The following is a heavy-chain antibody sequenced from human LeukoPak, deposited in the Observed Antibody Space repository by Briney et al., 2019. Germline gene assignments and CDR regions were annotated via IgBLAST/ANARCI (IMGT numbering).Heavy chain of an antibody. CDR3: ARDAYYCSGGSCPDNWFDP. CDR2: LYTSGST. D-gene: IGHD2-15*01. J-gene: IGHJ5*02. V-gene: IGHV4-4*07. CDR1: GGSISSYY. Sequence: SETLSLTCTDSGGSISSYYWSWIRQPAGKGLEWIGRLYTSGSTNYNPSLKSRVTMSVDTSKNQFSLKLSSVTAADTAVYYCARDAYYCSGGSCPDNWFDPWGQGTLVTVSS.